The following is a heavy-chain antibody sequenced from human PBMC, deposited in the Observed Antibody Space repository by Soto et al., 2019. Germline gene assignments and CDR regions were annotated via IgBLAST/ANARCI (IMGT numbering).Heavy chain of an antibody. CDR3: ARCPIRFLQWALSPLFDY. CDR2: VWHDGTKK. CDR1: GLTFNDYA. V-gene: IGHV3-33*01. Sequence: PGGSLRLSCAASGLTFNDYAMHRVRRAPGKGLEWVAIVWHDGTKKYYGDSIKGRFSISRDTSTNTLHLEMTSLRVEDTAVYYGARCPIRFLQWALSPLFDYWGQGALVTVSS. J-gene: IGHJ4*02. D-gene: IGHD6-19*01.